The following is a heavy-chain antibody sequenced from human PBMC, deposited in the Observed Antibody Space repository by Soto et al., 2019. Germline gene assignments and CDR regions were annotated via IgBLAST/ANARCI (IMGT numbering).Heavy chain of an antibody. CDR2: IIPIFGTA. CDR3: AREPRFGIVVSQFDI. V-gene: IGHV1-69*06. CDR1: GGTFSSYA. J-gene: IGHJ3*02. D-gene: IGHD6-19*01. Sequence: SVKVSCKASGGTFSSYAISWVRQAPGQGLEWMGGIIPIFGTANYAQKFQGRVTITAEKSTGTAYMGLSSLRSEDTAAYYCAREPRFGIVVSQFDIWGQGTMVTVS.